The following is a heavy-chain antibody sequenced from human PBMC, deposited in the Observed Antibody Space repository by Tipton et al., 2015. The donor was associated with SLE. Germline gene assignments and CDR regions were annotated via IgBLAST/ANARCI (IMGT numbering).Heavy chain of an antibody. CDR3: ATGVSPFDH. Sequence: TLSLTCAVYGGSFRGYYWSWIRQPPGKGLEWIGKINHSGSTNYNPSLKSRVTISVDTSKNQFSLKLSSVTAADTAVYYCATGVSPFDHWGQGTLVPVSS. CDR2: INHSGST. J-gene: IGHJ4*02. CDR1: GGSFRGYY. D-gene: IGHD7-27*01. V-gene: IGHV4-34*01.